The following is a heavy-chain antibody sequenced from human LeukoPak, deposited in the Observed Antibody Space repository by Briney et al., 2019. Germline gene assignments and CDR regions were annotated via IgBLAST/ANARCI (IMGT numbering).Heavy chain of an antibody. CDR1: GYNFVGYY. CDR2: INPRDGET. CDR3: ARMAGDSSGYNPIDY. J-gene: IGHJ4*02. D-gene: IGHD3-22*01. Sequence: ASVKVSCKASGYNFVGYYIHWVRQAPGQGLEWMGRINPRDGETNFAQKFQGRVTMTRDTSISTAYMELSRLRSDDTAMYYCARMAGDSSGYNPIDYWGQGTLVTVSS. V-gene: IGHV1-2*06.